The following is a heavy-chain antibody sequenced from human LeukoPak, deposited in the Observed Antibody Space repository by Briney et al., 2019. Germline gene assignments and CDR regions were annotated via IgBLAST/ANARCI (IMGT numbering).Heavy chain of an antibody. CDR3: ARERGYYGSGLYYFDY. J-gene: IGHJ4*02. D-gene: IGHD3-10*01. V-gene: IGHV1-69*04. CDR2: IIPILGIA. Sequence: SVKVSCKASGGTFSSYAISWVRQAPGQGLEWMGRIIPILGIANYAQKFQGRVTITADKSTSTAYMELSSLRSEDTAVYYCARERGYYGSGLYYFDYWGQGTLVTVSS. CDR1: GGTFSSYA.